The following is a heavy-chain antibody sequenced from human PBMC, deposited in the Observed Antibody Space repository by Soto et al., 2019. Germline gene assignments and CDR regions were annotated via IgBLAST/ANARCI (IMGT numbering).Heavy chain of an antibody. J-gene: IGHJ6*02. D-gene: IGHD3-10*01. V-gene: IGHV3-23*01. Sequence: GGSLRLSCAASGFTFSSYAMSWVRQAPGKGLEWVSAISGSGGSTYYADSVKGRFTISRDNSKNTLYLQMNSLRAEDTAVYYCAKDRGVVRGVIIKSYYGMDVWGQGTTVTVSS. CDR1: GFTFSSYA. CDR3: AKDRGVVRGVIIKSYYGMDV. CDR2: ISGSGGST.